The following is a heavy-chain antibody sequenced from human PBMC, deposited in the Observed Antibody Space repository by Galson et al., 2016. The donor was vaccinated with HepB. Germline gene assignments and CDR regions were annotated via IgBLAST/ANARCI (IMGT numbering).Heavy chain of an antibody. Sequence: SLRLSCAASGFAFTNYWMNWVRQAPGKGLEWVSRISGDGSRVNYADFVKGRVTLSRDNAKNTLYLQMNSLTAEDTAVYYCARDFSSDDEYSDLWGQGTLGTVSS. CDR2: ISGDGSRV. CDR3: ARDFSSDDEYSDL. D-gene: IGHD1-1*01. CDR1: GFAFTNYW. V-gene: IGHV3-74*01. J-gene: IGHJ4*02.